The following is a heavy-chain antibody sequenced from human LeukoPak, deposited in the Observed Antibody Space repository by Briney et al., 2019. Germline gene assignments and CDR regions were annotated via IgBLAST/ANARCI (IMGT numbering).Heavy chain of an antibody. CDR1: GNYW. CDR2: INSDGSWT. CDR3: AKELDTMFFDY. D-gene: IGHD3-10*02. J-gene: IGHJ4*02. V-gene: IGHV3-74*01. Sequence: GGSLRLSCAASGNYWMHWVRQAPGKGLVWVSHINSDGSWTSYADSVKGRFTISKDNAKNTVYLQMNNLTTDDTAFYFCAKELDTMFFDYWGQGALVTVSS.